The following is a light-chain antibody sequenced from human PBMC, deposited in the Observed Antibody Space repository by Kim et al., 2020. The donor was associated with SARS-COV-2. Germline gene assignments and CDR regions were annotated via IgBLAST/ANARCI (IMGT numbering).Light chain of an antibody. CDR1: NLGDSY. Sequence: VSVSPGQTASITCSGDNLGDSYVCWYKQKPGQSPVLVIDHDTKRPSGIPGRFSGSNSGNTATLTISGTQTMDEADYYCQAWDSSRVFGGGTQLTVL. CDR2: HDT. J-gene: IGLJ3*02. V-gene: IGLV3-1*01. CDR3: QAWDSSRV.